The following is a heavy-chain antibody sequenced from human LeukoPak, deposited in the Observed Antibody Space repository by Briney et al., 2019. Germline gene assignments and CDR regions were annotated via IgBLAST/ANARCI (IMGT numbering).Heavy chain of an antibody. CDR2: IYTSGST. D-gene: IGHD6-13*01. V-gene: IGHV4-4*07. Sequence: PSETLSLTCTVSGGSISSYYWSWIRQPAGKGLEWIGRIYTSGSTNYNPSLKSRVTMSVDTSKNQFSLKLSSVTAADTAVYYCAGDTRQQLFKEGYAFDIWGQGTMVTVSS. J-gene: IGHJ3*02. CDR1: GGSISSYY. CDR3: AGDTRQQLFKEGYAFDI.